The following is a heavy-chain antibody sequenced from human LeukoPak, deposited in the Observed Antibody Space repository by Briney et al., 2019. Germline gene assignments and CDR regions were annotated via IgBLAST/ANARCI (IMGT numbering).Heavy chain of an antibody. Sequence: GGSLRLSCAASGFIFRSYAMSWVRQAPGKGVEWVSAISGRGGSTYYADSVKGRFTISRDNSKNTLYLQMNSLRAEDTAVYYCAKEGTDYYDSSELDYWGQGTLVTVSS. CDR3: AKEGTDYYDSSELDY. CDR1: GFIFRSYA. V-gene: IGHV3-23*01. CDR2: ISGRGGST. J-gene: IGHJ4*02. D-gene: IGHD3-22*01.